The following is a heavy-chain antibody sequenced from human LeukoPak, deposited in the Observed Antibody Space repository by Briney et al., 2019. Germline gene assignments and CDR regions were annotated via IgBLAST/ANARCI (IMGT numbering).Heavy chain of an antibody. J-gene: IGHJ4*02. V-gene: IGHV3-48*03. D-gene: IGHD7-27*01. CDR1: GFTFSSYE. Sequence: GGSLRLSCAASGFTFSSYEMNWVRQAPGKGLEWVSYISSSGSTMYYADSVKGRFTISRDNTKNSLYLQMNSLRAEDTAVYYCASGDDYFDYWGQGTLVTVSS. CDR2: ISSSGSTM. CDR3: ASGDDYFDY.